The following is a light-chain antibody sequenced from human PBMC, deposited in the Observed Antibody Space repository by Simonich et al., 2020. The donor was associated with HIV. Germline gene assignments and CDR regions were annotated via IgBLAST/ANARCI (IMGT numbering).Light chain of an antibody. CDR2: EVA. CDR3: MQALQTPT. V-gene: IGKV2-29*03. Sequence: DIVMTHTPLSLSVTPGQPASISCNSSQSLLHSHVKTSLYWYLQKPCQSPHLLIHEVANRFSGVPDRFSGSGSGTDFTLKISLVEAEDIGLYYCMQALQTPTFGPGTKVDIK. CDR1: QSLLHSHVKTS. J-gene: IGKJ3*01.